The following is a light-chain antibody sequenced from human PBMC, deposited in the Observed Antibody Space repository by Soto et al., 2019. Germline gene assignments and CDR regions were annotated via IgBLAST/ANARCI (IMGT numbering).Light chain of an antibody. CDR3: QQRNFWPIT. J-gene: IGKJ5*01. CDR2: DAS. CDR1: QSVVNY. Sequence: EIVLTQSPATLSLSPGERATLSCRASQSVVNYLAWYEQKPGQAPRLLIYDASNRAAGIPARFSGSGSGTGLALTISSLEPEDFAVYYCQQRNFWPITFGQGTRLETK. V-gene: IGKV3-11*01.